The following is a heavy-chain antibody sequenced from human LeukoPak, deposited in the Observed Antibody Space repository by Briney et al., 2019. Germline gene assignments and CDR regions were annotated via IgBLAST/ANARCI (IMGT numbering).Heavy chain of an antibody. Sequence: GGSLRLSCAASGFTFEDYAMHWVRQAPGKGLEWVSDINWNSGSVGYADSVKGRFTISRDNAKNSLYLQMNSLRAEDTAVYYCARDRSSWVYFDYWGQGTLVTVSS. CDR2: INWNSGSV. D-gene: IGHD6-13*01. CDR3: ARDRSSWVYFDY. CDR1: GFTFEDYA. V-gene: IGHV3-9*01. J-gene: IGHJ4*02.